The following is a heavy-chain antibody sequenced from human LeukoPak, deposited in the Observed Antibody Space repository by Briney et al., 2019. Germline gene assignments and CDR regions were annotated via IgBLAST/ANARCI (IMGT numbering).Heavy chain of an antibody. CDR1: GFTFSSYG. D-gene: IGHD6-19*01. V-gene: IGHV3-30*18. CDR2: ISYDGSNK. Sequence: GGSLRLSCAASGFTFSSYGMHWVRQAPGKGLEWVAVISYDGSNKYYADSVKGRFTISRDNSKNTLYLQMNSLRAEDTAVYYCAKDNNYSSGWRMADMHYWGQGTLVTVSS. CDR3: AKDNNYSSGWRMADMHY. J-gene: IGHJ4*02.